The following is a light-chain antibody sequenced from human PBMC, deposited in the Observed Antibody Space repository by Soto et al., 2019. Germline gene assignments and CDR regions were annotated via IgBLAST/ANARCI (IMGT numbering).Light chain of an antibody. CDR3: QQYNSYWT. CDR2: DAS. CDR1: QSISSW. J-gene: IGKJ1*01. Sequence: LCVSVGSRFKLTFRASQSISSWLAWDQQKPRKAPRLLIYDASSLESGVPSRFSGSGSGTEFTLTISSLQPDDFATYYCQQYNSYWTFGQGTKVDIK. V-gene: IGKV1-5*01.